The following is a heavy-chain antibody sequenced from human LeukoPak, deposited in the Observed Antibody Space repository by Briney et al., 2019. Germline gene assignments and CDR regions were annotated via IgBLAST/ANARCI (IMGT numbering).Heavy chain of an antibody. J-gene: IGHJ3*02. CDR1: GYTLTELS. CDR2: FDPEDGET. V-gene: IGHV1-24*01. Sequence: ASVKVSCKVSGYTLTELSMHWVRQAPGKGLEWMGGFDPEDGETIYAQKFQGRVTMTEDTSTDTAYMELSSLRSEDTAVYYCATLDLPAGAFDIWGQGTMVTVSS. CDR3: ATLDLPAGAFDI. D-gene: IGHD3/OR15-3a*01.